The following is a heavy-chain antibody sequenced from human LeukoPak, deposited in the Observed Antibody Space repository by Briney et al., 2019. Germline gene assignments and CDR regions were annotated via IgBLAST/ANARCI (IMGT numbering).Heavy chain of an antibody. V-gene: IGHV3-33*01. CDR3: ATYGGNSGFDC. CDR2: IWYDGSKK. CDR1: GFTFSCYG. D-gene: IGHD4-23*01. Sequence: VGSLRLSCSASGFTFSCYGMHWVRQAPGQGLELVAVIWYDGSKKYYADSVKGRFTISRDNSKNTLYLQMNSLRVEDTAVYYCATYGGNSGFDCWGPGTLVTVSS. J-gene: IGHJ4*02.